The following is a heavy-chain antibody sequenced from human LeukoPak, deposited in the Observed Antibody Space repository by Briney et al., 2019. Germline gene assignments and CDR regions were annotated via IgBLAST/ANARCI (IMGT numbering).Heavy chain of an antibody. CDR3: ARDSYCSGGSCWDYYYGMDV. CDR2: ISYDGSNK. Sequence: GGSLRLSCAASGFTFSSYAMHWVRQAPGKGLEWVAVISYDGSNKYYADSVKGRSTISRDNSKNTLYLQMNSLRAEDTAVYYCARDSYCSGGSCWDYYYGMDVWGQGTTVTVSS. CDR1: GFTFSSYA. D-gene: IGHD2-15*01. J-gene: IGHJ6*02. V-gene: IGHV3-30-3*01.